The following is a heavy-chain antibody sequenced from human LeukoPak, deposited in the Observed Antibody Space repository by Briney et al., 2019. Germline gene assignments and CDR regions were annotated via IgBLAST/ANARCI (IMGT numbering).Heavy chain of an antibody. CDR2: IKQDGGQI. CDR1: GFTFSTYW. V-gene: IGHV3-7*01. CDR3: AGETGSSSLT. J-gene: IGHJ5*02. D-gene: IGHD6-13*01. Sequence: GGSLRLSCTASGFTFSTYWMSWIRQAPGKGLEWVANIKQDGGQIYYVDSVKGRFTISRDNAKNSLFLQMNSLRAEDTAVYYCAGETGSSSLTWGQGTLVTVSS.